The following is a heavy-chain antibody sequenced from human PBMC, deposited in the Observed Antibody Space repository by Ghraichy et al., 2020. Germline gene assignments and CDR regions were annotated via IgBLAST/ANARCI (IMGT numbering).Heavy chain of an antibody. CDR1: GYSFTSYW. CDR2: IYPGDSDT. CDR3: ARLEMATIIDERNYYFDY. Sequence: GSLNISCKGSGYSFTSYWIGWVRQMPGKGLEWMGIIYPGDSDTRYSPSFQGQVTISADKSISTAYLQWSSLKASDTAMYYCARLEMATIIDERNYYFDYWGQGTLVTVSS. V-gene: IGHV5-51*01. J-gene: IGHJ4*02. D-gene: IGHD5-24*01.